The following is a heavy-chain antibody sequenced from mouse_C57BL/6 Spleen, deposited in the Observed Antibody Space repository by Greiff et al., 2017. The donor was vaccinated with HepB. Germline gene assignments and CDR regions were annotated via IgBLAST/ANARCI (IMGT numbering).Heavy chain of an antibody. J-gene: IGHJ3*01. D-gene: IGHD2-1*01. CDR1: GYTFTSYW. CDR3: ARRRDGNYHWFAY. Sequence: QVQLQQPGAELVRPGSSVKLSCKASGYTFTSYWMDWVKQRPGQGLEWIGNIYPSDSETHYNQKFKDKATLTVDKSSSTAYMQLSSLTSEDSAVYCCARRRDGNYHWFAYWGQGTLVTVSA. CDR2: IYPSDSET. V-gene: IGHV1-61*01.